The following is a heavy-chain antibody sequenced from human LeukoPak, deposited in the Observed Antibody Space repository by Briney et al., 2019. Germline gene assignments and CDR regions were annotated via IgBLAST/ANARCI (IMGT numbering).Heavy chain of an antibody. Sequence: PSETLSLTRTVSGGSISSYYWSWIRQPPGKGLEWIGYIYYSGSTNYNPSLKSRVTISVDTSKNQFSLKLSSVTAADTAAYYCASPLGATSPHAFDIWGQGTMVTVSS. J-gene: IGHJ3*02. D-gene: IGHD1-26*01. CDR1: GGSISSYY. CDR2: IYYSGST. CDR3: ASPLGATSPHAFDI. V-gene: IGHV4-59*01.